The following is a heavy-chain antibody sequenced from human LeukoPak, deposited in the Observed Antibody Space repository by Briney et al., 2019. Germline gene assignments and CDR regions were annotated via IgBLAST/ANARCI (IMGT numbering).Heavy chain of an antibody. J-gene: IGHJ4*02. V-gene: IGHV4-38-2*02. CDR1: GYSISSGYY. Sequence: SETLSLTCTVSGYSISSGYYWGWIRQPPGKGLEWIGSIYHSGSTYYNPSLKSRVTISVDTSKNQFSLKLSSVTAADTALYYCARDLYNRGDLPRYWGQGTLVTVSS. CDR3: ARDLYNRGDLPRY. D-gene: IGHD1-14*01. CDR2: IYHSGST.